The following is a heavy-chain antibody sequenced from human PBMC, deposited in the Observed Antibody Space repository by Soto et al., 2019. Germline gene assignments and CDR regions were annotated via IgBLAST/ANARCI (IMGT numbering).Heavy chain of an antibody. CDR1: GYTFTSYG. D-gene: IGHD6-6*01. CDR2: ISAYNGNT. V-gene: IGHV1-18*01. Sequence: ASVKVSCKASGYTFTSYGISWVRQAPGQGLEWMGWISAYNGNTNYAQKLQGRVTMTTDTSTSTAYMELRSLRSDDTAVYYCARVSSIAAPHWFDPWGQGTLVTVSS. CDR3: ARVSSIAAPHWFDP. J-gene: IGHJ5*02.